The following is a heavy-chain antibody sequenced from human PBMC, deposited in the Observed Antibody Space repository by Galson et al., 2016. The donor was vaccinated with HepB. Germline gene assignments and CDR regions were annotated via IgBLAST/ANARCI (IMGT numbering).Heavy chain of an antibody. CDR1: GGSINSQISY. J-gene: IGHJ5*02. CDR3: VRHFEPNNHFHP. D-gene: IGHD1-14*01. Sequence: SETLSLTCEVSGGSINSQISYWAWIRQPPGKGLEYLGSVHYSGSTYYSPSLESRITMSVDTSKNQFSLKLKSVTAADTAYYHCVRHFEPNNHFHPWGQGALVTVSS. V-gene: IGHV4-39*01. CDR2: VHYSGST.